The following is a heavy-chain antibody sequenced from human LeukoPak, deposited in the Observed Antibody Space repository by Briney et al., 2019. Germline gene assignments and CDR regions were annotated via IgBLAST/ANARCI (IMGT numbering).Heavy chain of an antibody. CDR1: GGSSSGYY. CDR2: INHSGST. J-gene: IGHJ6*02. D-gene: IGHD2-15*01. CDR3: ARGPMCSGGLCYPSYYYYGLDV. Sequence: SETLSLTCAVYGGSSSGYYWSWIRQPPGKGLEWIGEINHSGSTNYSPSLKSRVTISADTSKNHFSLNLSSVTAADAAVFYCARGPMCSGGLCYPSYYYYGLDVWGQGTTVTVSS. V-gene: IGHV4-34*01.